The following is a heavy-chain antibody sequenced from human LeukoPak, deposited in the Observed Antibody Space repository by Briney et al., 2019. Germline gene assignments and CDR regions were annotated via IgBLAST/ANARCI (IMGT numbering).Heavy chain of an antibody. CDR1: GYTFTSYG. CDR2: INPNSGGT. Sequence: ASVKVSCKASGYTFTSYGISWVRQAPGQGLEWMGWINPNSGGTNYAQKFQGWVTMTRDTSISTAYMELSRLRSDDTAVYYCAIGTSYDILTGPIPGFDYWGQGTLVTVSS. CDR3: AIGTSYDILTGPIPGFDY. J-gene: IGHJ4*02. V-gene: IGHV1-2*04. D-gene: IGHD3-9*01.